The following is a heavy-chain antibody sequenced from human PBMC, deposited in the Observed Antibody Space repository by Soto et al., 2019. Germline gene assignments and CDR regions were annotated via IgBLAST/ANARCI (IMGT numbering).Heavy chain of an antibody. D-gene: IGHD3-10*01. Sequence: GGSLRLSCAASGFTFSRYWMSWVRQAPGKGLERVSVIYSGGSTYYADSVKGRFTISRHNSKNTLYLQMNSLRAEDTAVYYCAREQVVRGVIIGYYFGYWGQGTLVTVSS. CDR2: IYSGGST. CDR3: AREQVVRGVIIGYYFGY. J-gene: IGHJ4*02. CDR1: GFTFSRYW. V-gene: IGHV3-53*04.